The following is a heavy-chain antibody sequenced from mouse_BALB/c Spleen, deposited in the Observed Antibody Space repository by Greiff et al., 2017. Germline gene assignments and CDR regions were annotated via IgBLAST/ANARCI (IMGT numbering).Heavy chain of an antibody. V-gene: IGHV4-1*02. J-gene: IGHJ4*01. D-gene: IGHD2-1*01. CDR2: INPDSSTI. Sequence: DVKLQESGGGLVQPGGSLKLSCAASGFDFSRYWMSWVRQAPGKGLEWIGEINPDSSTINYTPSLKDKFIISRDNAKNTLYLQMSKVRSEDTALYYCARGNYPYAMDYWGQGTSVTVSS. CDR1: GFDFSRYW. CDR3: ARGNYPYAMDY.